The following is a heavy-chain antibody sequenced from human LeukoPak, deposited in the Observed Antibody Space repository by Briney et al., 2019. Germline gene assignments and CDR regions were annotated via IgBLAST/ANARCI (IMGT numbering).Heavy chain of an antibody. Sequence: GGSLRLSCTASGFTFGEYAMSWFRQAPGKGLEWGGFIRNKAYGGTTQYAASVKGRFTISRDNAKNVLFLQMNHLRAEDTAFYHCARGEWDLRDWGQGTLVIVSS. V-gene: IGHV3-49*03. CDR3: ARGEWDLRD. J-gene: IGHJ4*02. CDR2: IRNKAYGGTT. CDR1: GFTFGEYA. D-gene: IGHD1-26*01.